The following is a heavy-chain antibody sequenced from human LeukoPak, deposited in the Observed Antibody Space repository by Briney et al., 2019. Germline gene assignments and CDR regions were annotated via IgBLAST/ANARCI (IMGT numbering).Heavy chain of an antibody. Sequence: PGGSLRLSCAASGFTFSSYGMHWVRQAPGKGLEWVAVISYDGSNKYYADSVKGRFTISRDNSKNTLYLQMNSLGAEDTAVYYCAKLAYCGGDCYSPGPFQHWGQGTLVTVSS. D-gene: IGHD2-21*02. CDR3: AKLAYCGGDCYSPGPFQH. J-gene: IGHJ1*01. CDR1: GFTFSSYG. V-gene: IGHV3-30*18. CDR2: ISYDGSNK.